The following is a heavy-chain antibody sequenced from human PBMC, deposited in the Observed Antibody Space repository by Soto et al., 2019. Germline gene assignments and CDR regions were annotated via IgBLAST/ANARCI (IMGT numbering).Heavy chain of an antibody. J-gene: IGHJ4*02. CDR2: ISAYNGNT. CDR1: GYTFTSYG. Sequence: ASVKVSCKASGYTFTSYGISWVRQAPGQGLEWMGWISAYNGNTNYAQNLQGRVTMTTDTSTSTAYMELRSLRSDDTAVYYCARLRYYYDSSGYPSDYWGQGTLVTVSS. D-gene: IGHD3-22*01. V-gene: IGHV1-18*01. CDR3: ARLRYYYDSSGYPSDY.